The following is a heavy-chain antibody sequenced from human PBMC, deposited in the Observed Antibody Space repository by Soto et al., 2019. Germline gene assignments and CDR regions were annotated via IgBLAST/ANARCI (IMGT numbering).Heavy chain of an antibody. J-gene: IGHJ4*02. CDR3: ARQETVTTQFDY. V-gene: IGHV5-51*01. CDR2: IYPGDSDT. D-gene: IGHD4-17*01. Sequence: PGESLKSSCKGSGYSFTRYWMAWVRQMPGKGLEWMGIIYPGDSDTRYSPSFQGQVTISADKSISTAYLQWSSLKASDTAMYYCARQETVTTQFDYWGQGTLVTVSS. CDR1: GYSFTRYW.